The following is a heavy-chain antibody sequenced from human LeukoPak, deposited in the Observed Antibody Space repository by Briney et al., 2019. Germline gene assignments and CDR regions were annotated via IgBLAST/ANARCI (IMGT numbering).Heavy chain of an antibody. CDR1: IFTYSSYG. Sequence: GGSLRLSCAASIFTYSSYGMLGLPQAPGRGLECVAGISKDCRSKDCADSVHGRFTNSRENSKNTMYLQMNSLRVEDTAVYYCAKAAYCTSTSCHFSGYAQRPLDSWGQGTLVTVSS. D-gene: IGHD2-2*01. CDR3: AKAAYCTSTSCHFSGYAQRPLDS. CDR2: ISKDCRSK. J-gene: IGHJ4*02. V-gene: IGHV3-30*18.